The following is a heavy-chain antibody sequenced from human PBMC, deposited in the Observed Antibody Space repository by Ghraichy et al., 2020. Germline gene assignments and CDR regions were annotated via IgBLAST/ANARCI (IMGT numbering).Heavy chain of an antibody. D-gene: IGHD5-24*01. CDR3: ARDRMAAYCYFDN. V-gene: IGHV3-48*04. Sequence: GGSLRLSCAASGSGFSGFSMAWVRQVPGKGLEWISYISSSSRTIYYADSVEGRFTISRDNGKNVLYLQMNSLTPGDTAVYYCARDRMAAYCYFDNWAQGTLVTVSS. J-gene: IGHJ4*02. CDR1: GSGFSGFS. CDR2: ISSSSRTI.